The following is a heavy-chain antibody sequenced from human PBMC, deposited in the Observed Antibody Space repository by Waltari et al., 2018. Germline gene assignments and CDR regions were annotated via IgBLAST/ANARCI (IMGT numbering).Heavy chain of an antibody. CDR2: ISGSRGST. Sequence: QLQLQESGPGLVKPSETLSLTCAVSGGSISDSYCSWIRQPPGKGLEWIGRISGSRGSTDYNPSLKSRVTISRDTSKNQFSLKLTSVTVADTAVYFCARGGGGTYWYFDFWGPGTPITISS. V-gene: IGHV4-4*07. D-gene: IGHD2-15*01. CDR1: GGSISDSY. CDR3: ARGGGGTYWYFDF. J-gene: IGHJ2*01.